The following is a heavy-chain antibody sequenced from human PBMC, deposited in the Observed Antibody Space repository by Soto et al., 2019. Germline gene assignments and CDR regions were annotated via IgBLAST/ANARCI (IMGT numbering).Heavy chain of an antibody. V-gene: IGHV5-10-1*01. D-gene: IGHD3-9*01. CDR2: IDPSDSYT. CDR1: VYSFTSYW. Sequence: GESLKISCKGSVYSFTSYWISWVRQMPGKGLEWMGRIDPSDSYTNYSPSFQGHVTISADKSISTAYLQWSSLKASDTAMYYCERPLDYDIVTGTGTGYGMDVWGQGTTVTVSS. CDR3: ERPLDYDIVTGTGTGYGMDV. J-gene: IGHJ6*02.